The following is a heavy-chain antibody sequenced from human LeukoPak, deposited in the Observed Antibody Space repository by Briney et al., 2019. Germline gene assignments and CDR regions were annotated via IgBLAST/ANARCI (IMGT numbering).Heavy chain of an antibody. CDR2: PYYRSKKYN. V-gene: IGHV6-1*01. Sequence: SHTLSLTCAISGDSVSSNSAAWNWIRQSPARGLEWLGSPYYRSKKYNDYSVSVKSLITINPDTSKNQFSLQLNSVTPEDTAVYYCARAYGDYDLINWFDPWGQGTLVTVSS. CDR1: GDSVSSNSAA. D-gene: IGHD4-17*01. CDR3: ARAYGDYDLINWFDP. J-gene: IGHJ5*02.